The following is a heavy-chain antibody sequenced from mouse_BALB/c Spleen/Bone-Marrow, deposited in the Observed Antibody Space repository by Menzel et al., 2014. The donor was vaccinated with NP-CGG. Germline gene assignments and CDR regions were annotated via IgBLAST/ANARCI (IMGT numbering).Heavy chain of an antibody. CDR2: IWAGGST. J-gene: IGHJ2*01. CDR3: ARSPQRTAMIGY. V-gene: IGHV2-9*02. CDR1: GFSLTSYG. Sequence: VQVVESGPGLVAPSQSLSIPCTVSGFSLTSYGVHWVRQPPGKGLEWLGVIWAGGSTNYNSALMSRLSISKDNSKSQVFLKMNSLQTDDTAMYYCARSPQRTAMIGYWGQGTTLTVSS. D-gene: IGHD4-1*01.